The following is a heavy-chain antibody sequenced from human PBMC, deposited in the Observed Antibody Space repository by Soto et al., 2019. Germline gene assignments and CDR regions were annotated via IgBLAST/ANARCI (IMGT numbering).Heavy chain of an antibody. CDR1: GYTFTSYG. J-gene: IGHJ6*02. D-gene: IGHD6-19*01. CDR3: ARDIEVAGTGYGMDV. CDR2: ISAYNGNT. Sequence: ASVKVSCKASGYTFTSYGISWVRQAPGQGLEWMGWISAYNGNTNYAQKLQGRVTMTTDTSTSTAYMELRSLRSDDTAVYYCARDIEVAGTGYGMDVWGQGTRVTVSS. V-gene: IGHV1-18*04.